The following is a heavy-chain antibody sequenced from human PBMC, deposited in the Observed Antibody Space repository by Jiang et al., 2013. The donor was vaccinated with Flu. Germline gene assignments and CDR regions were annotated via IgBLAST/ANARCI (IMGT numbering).Heavy chain of an antibody. J-gene: IGHJ4*02. CDR3: AHRRREYGDYAGSFDY. Sequence: KPTQTLTLTCTFSGFSLSTSGVGVGWIRQPPRKALEWLALIYWNDDKRYSPSLKSRLTITKDTSKNQVVLTMTNMVPVDTATYYCAHRRREYGDYAGSFDYWGQGTLVTVSS. CDR1: GFSLSTSGVG. D-gene: IGHD4-17*01. V-gene: IGHV2-5*01. CDR2: IYWNDDK.